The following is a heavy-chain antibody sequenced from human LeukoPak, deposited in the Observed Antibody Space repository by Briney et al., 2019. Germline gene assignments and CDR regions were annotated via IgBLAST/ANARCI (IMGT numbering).Heavy chain of an antibody. V-gene: IGHV4-38-2*02. CDR1: GYSISSGYY. CDR3: ARTIQGHGDDAFDI. J-gene: IGHJ3*02. Sequence: PSESLSLTCTVSGYSISSGYYWGWIRQPPGKGLEWIGSIYHSGSTYYNPSLKSRVTISVDTSKNQFSLKLSSVTAADTAVYYCARTIQGHGDDAFDIWAQGTMVTVSS. CDR2: IYHSGST. D-gene: IGHD7-27*01.